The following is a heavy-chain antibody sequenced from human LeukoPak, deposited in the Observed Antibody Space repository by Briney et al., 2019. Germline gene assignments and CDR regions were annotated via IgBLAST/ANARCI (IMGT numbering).Heavy chain of an antibody. Sequence: GGALRLSCAASEFTFSSYAMSWVRQAPGKGLDLVSAISGSGGTTYYADSVKGRFTISRDNSKNTLYLQMNSLRAEDTAVYYCAKVREYFGSGSYPDYWGQGTLVTVSS. V-gene: IGHV3-23*01. CDR2: ISGSGGTT. CDR3: AKVREYFGSGSYPDY. J-gene: IGHJ4*02. CDR1: EFTFSSYA. D-gene: IGHD3-10*01.